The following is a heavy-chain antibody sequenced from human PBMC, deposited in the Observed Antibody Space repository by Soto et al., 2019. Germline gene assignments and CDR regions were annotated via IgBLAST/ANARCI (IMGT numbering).Heavy chain of an antibody. CDR3: ARHYRGRCDY. CDR1: GYSFATNW. Sequence: EVQLVPSGAEVEKPGESLKISCKASGYSFATNWIGWVRQMPGKGLEWMGTIYPGDSDTRYSPSFQGQVTTSADKSINTAYLQCSSLKASDTAMYYCARHYRGRCDYWGQGTLVTVSS. CDR2: IYPGDSDT. J-gene: IGHJ4*02. D-gene: IGHD2-15*01. V-gene: IGHV5-51*01.